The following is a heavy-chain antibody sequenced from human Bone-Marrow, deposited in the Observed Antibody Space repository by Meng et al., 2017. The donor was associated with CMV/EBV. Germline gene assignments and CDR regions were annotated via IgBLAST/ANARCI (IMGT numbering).Heavy chain of an antibody. CDR3: ARVPKWMVDAFEV. D-gene: IGHD6-19*01. Sequence: GESLKISCAASGFTFSDYYMSWIRQAPGKGLEWVSYISSSGSTIYYADSVKGRFTVSRVNAKNSLYLQMNSLRAEDTAVYYCARVPKWMVDAFEVWGQGTMVTVSS. CDR1: GFTFSDYY. J-gene: IGHJ3*01. CDR2: ISSSGSTI. V-gene: IGHV3-11*04.